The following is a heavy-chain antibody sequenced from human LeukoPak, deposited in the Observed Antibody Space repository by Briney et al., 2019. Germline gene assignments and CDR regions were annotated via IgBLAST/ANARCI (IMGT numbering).Heavy chain of an antibody. V-gene: IGHV4-4*07. CDR2: IYTSGST. CDR3: ARHYDSSDFDAFDI. D-gene: IGHD3-22*01. CDR1: GGSISSYY. J-gene: IGHJ3*02. Sequence: SETLSLTCTVSGGSISSYYWSWIRQPAGKGLEWIGRIYTSGSTNYNPSLKSRVTMSVDTSKNQFSLKLSSVTAADTAVYYCARHYDSSDFDAFDIWGQGTMVAVSS.